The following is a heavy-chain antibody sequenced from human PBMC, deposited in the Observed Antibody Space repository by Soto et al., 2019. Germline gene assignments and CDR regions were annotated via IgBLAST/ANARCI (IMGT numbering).Heavy chain of an antibody. CDR2: IYYSGST. V-gene: IGHV4-59*01. J-gene: IGHJ4*02. Sequence: PSETLSLTCTVSGGYISSYYWSWIRQPPGKGLEWIGYIYYSGSTNYNPSLKSRVTISVDTYKNQFSLKLSSVTAADTAVYYCATSGSYYNIAPFDYWGQGTLVTVSS. CDR1: GGYISSYY. CDR3: ATSGSYYNIAPFDY. D-gene: IGHD3-10*01.